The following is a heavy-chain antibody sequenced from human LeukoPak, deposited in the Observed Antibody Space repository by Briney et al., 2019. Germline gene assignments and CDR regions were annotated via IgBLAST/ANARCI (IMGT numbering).Heavy chain of an antibody. CDR2: ISHSGST. Sequence: PSGTLSLTCAVYGGSFSGYYWSWIRQPPGKGLEWIGEISHSGSTNYNPSLKSRATISVDTSKNQFSLKLSSVTAADTAVYYCARVGTARPRVSPLLYWSQGTLVTVSS. CDR1: GGSFSGYY. D-gene: IGHD3-10*01. CDR3: ARVGTARPRVSPLLY. V-gene: IGHV4-34*01. J-gene: IGHJ4*02.